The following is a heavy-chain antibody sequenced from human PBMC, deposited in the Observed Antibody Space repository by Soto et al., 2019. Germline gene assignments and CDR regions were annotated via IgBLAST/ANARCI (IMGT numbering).Heavy chain of an antibody. V-gene: IGHV3-30*18. J-gene: IGHJ6*02. CDR1: GFTFSSYG. Sequence: QVQLVESGGGVVQPGRSLRLSCAASGFTFSSYGMHWVRQAPGKGLEWVAVISYDGSNKFYADSVKGRFTISRDNSKNTLYLQMNSLRAGDTAVYYCAKDGLWFGEFADYYGMDVWGQGTTVTVSS. D-gene: IGHD3-10*01. CDR2: ISYDGSNK. CDR3: AKDGLWFGEFADYYGMDV.